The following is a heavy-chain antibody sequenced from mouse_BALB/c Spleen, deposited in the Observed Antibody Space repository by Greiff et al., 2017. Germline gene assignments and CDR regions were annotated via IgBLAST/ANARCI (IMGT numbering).Heavy chain of an antibody. CDR1: GFAFSSYD. CDR2: ISSGGGST. CDR3: ARHRGSPYYFDY. J-gene: IGHJ2*01. D-gene: IGHD1-1*02. Sequence: EVMLVESGGGLVKPGGSLKLSCAASGFAFSSYDMSWVRQTPEKRLEWVAYISSGGGSTYYPDTVKGRFTISRDNAKNTLYLQMSSLKSEDTAMYYCARHRGSPYYFDYWGQGTTLTVSS. V-gene: IGHV5-12-1*01.